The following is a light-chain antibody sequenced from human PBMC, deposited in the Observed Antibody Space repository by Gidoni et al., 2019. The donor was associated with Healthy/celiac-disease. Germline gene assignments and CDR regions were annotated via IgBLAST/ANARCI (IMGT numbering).Light chain of an antibody. CDR2: EVS. CDR3: SSYTSSSTLMV. CDR1: SSDVGGYND. V-gene: IGLV2-14*01. J-gene: IGLJ2*01. Sequence: SALTQPASVPASPGQSSTISCTGTSSDVGGYNDVSWYQQHPGKAPKLMIYEVSNRPSGVSNRFSCSNSGNTSSLTSSGLQAEDEADYYCSSYTSSSTLMVFGGGTKLTVL.